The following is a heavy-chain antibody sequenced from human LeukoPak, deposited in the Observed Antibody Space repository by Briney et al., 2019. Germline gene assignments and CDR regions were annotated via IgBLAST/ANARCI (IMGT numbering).Heavy chain of an antibody. Sequence: GASVKVSCKASGGTFSSYAISWVRQAPGQGLEWMGRIIPIHGSANYAQKFQGRVTITSDESTRTVYMELSSLRPEDSAVYYCAGFFYDNSGDAFDIWGQGKMVTVSS. CDR2: IIPIHGSA. V-gene: IGHV1-69*11. J-gene: IGHJ3*02. CDR3: AGFFYDNSGDAFDI. D-gene: IGHD3-22*01. CDR1: GGTFSSYA.